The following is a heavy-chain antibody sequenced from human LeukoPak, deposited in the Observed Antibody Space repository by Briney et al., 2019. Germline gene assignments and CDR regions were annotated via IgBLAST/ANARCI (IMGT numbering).Heavy chain of an antibody. J-gene: IGHJ4*02. CDR3: ARTAWGNPSDY. D-gene: IGHD3-16*01. CDR1: RDTFTNNA. V-gene: IGHV1-69*05. Sequence: SVKVSCKASRDTFTNNAISWVRQAPGQGLEWMGGIIPIFGTAHYAQKFQGRVTMTTDTSTTTAYMELRSLTSDDTALYYCARTAWGNPSDYWGQGTLVTVSS. CDR2: IIPIFGTA.